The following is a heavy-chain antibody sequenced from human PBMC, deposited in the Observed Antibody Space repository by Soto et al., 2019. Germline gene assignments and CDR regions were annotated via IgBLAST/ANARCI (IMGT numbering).Heavy chain of an antibody. J-gene: IGHJ5*02. CDR2: IIPIFRTT. CDR1: GGSFSSFA. D-gene: IGHD2-15*01. CDR3: ARVGVATTLIGWFDP. Sequence: QVQLVQSGAEVKKTGSSVRVSCKASGGSFSSFAITWVRQAPGQGLEWMGGIIPIFRTTKYAQKFRGRVTITADTSTRTTYFDLSSLTSEDTAVYYCARVGVATTLIGWFDPWGQGTLVTVSS. V-gene: IGHV1-69*06.